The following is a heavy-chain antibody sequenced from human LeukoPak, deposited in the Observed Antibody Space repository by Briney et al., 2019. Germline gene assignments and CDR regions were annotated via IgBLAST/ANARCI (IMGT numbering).Heavy chain of an antibody. CDR2: MYYSGST. CDR3: ARPYYYDSRIDP. D-gene: IGHD3-22*01. CDR1: GDSISSGDYY. V-gene: IGHV4-30-4*01. Sequence: SETLSLICTVSGDSISSGDYYWSWIRQPPEKGLEWIAYMYYSGSTYYNPSLKSRVTMSADTSKNQLSLKLSSVTAADTAVYYCARPYYYDSRIDPWGQGILVTVSS. J-gene: IGHJ5*02.